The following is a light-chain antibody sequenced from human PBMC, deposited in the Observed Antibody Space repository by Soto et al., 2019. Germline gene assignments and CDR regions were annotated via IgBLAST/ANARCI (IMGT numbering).Light chain of an antibody. CDR2: AAS. CDR1: QGIRDD. CDR3: LQDYDYPYT. V-gene: IGKV1-6*01. Sequence: AIEMTQSPSSLSASVGDRVTITSRASQGIRDDLAWYQQRPGKAPKLLIYAASNLQSGVPSRFSISGSCTDFTLIISSLQPEDFATYYCLQDYDYPYTVGQGTKLEIK. J-gene: IGKJ2*01.